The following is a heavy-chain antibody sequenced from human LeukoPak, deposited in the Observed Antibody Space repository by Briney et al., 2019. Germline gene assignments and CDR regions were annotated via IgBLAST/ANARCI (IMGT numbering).Heavy chain of an antibody. Sequence: GASLRLSCAASGFTFSSYGMSWVRQAPGKGLEWVSVISGSGGNTYYADSVKGRFTITRDNSKNTLYLKMNSLRAEDTAIYYCAKDGKGAPVAGTGYFDYWGQGTLVTVSS. D-gene: IGHD6-19*01. CDR2: ISGSGGNT. CDR1: GFTFSSYG. CDR3: AKDGKGAPVAGTGYFDY. V-gene: IGHV3-23*01. J-gene: IGHJ4*02.